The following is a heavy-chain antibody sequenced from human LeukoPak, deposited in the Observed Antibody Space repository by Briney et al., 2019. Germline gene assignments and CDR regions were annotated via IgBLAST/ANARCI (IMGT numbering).Heavy chain of an antibody. J-gene: IGHJ4*02. CDR3: TRDYPTSGIVTFFYR. Sequence: GGSLRLSRASSGFTFNNYAMTWVRQAPGKGLEWVSSITASGGSTYCADSVKGRFTISRDNSKNTLYLQMSSLRAEDTAVYYCTRDYPTSGIVTFFYRGAQGNLLPVSS. D-gene: IGHD1-1*01. CDR2: ITASGGST. V-gene: IGHV3-23*01. CDR1: GFTFNNYA.